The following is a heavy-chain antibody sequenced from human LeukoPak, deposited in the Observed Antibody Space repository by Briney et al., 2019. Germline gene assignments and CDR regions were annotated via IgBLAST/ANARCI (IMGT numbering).Heavy chain of an antibody. V-gene: IGHV4-34*01. CDR3: ARGHSVYSSSSFGYYFDY. J-gene: IGHJ4*02. D-gene: IGHD6-6*01. CDR1: GGSFSGFY. CDR2: IHHSGST. Sequence: SETLSLTCAVYGGSFSGFYWSWNRQPPGKGLGWVGEIHHSGSTNYNPSLKSRVTISVDTSKNQFSLKLSSVTAADTAVYYCARGHSVYSSSSFGYYFDYWGQGTLVTVSS.